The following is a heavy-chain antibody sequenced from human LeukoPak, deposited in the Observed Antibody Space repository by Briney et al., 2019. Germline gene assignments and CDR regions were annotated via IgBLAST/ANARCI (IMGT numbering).Heavy chain of an antibody. V-gene: IGHV4-34*01. Sequence: PGGSLRLSCAASGFTFSSYWMSWVRQAPGKGLEWIGEINHSGSTNYNPSLKSRVTISVDTSKNQFSLKLSSVTAADTAVYYCARDPRYCSSTSCHKNAFDIWGQGTMVTVSS. CDR2: INHSGST. CDR1: GFTFSSYW. J-gene: IGHJ3*02. D-gene: IGHD2-2*02. CDR3: ARDPRYCSSTSCHKNAFDI.